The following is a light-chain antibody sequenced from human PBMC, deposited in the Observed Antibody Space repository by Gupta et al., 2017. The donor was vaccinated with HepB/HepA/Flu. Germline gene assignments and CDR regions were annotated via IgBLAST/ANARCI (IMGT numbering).Light chain of an antibody. CDR3: EQGNEWPLT. CDR1: QSVSSH. Sequence: EILLTQSRATLSLSPGEGATLFCRASQSVSSHLAWYQQKPDQAPMLLIDDASNRATGIPARFSGSGYGTDFTLTLSSPEPVDFVIYNCEQGNEWPLTFGQGTRVEIK. J-gene: IGKJ5*01. CDR2: DAS. V-gene: IGKV3-11*01.